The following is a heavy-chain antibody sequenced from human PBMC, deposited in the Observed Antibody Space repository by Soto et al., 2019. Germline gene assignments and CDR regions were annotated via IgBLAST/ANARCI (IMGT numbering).Heavy chain of an antibody. CDR1: GFNFNTFA. V-gene: IGHV3-23*01. D-gene: IGHD1-1*01. CDR2: ISSSGGSR. J-gene: IGHJ5*02. CDR3: AKDPHSPWTDNWVDP. Sequence: EEQVSESGGGLVQAGGSLRLSCAASGFNFNTFAMSWIRQAPGKGLEWVSHISSSGGSRDYADSVRGRFFISRDNSKNVLFLQMNSLRVDATATYYCAKDPHSPWTDNWVDPWGKVTLVTVSS.